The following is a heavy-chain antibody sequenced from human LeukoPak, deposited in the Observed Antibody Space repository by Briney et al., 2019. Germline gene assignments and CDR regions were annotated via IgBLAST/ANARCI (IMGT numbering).Heavy chain of an antibody. CDR1: GFTFSSYG. V-gene: IGHV3-33*06. CDR3: AKGADDSGTYSDAFDI. D-gene: IGHD1-26*01. J-gene: IGHJ3*02. CDR2: IWYDGSNK. Sequence: PGGSLRLSCAASGFTFSSYGMHWVRQSPGKGLEYVAVIWYDGSNKYYADSVKGRFTISRDNSKNTLYLQMNSLRAEDTAVYYCAKGADDSGTYSDAFDIWGQGTMVTVSS.